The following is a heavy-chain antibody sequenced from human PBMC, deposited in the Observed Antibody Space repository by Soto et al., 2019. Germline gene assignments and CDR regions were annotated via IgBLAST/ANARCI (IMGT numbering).Heavy chain of an antibody. CDR2: IKSKTDGGTT. CDR1: GFTFSNAW. Sequence: GGSLRLSCAASGFTFSNAWMNWVRQAPGKGLEWVGRIKSKTDGGTTDYAAPVKGRFTISRGDSKNTLYLQMNSLKTEDTAVYYCTTEAGYYYDSSGKLRDYYFDYWGQGTLVTVSS. CDR3: TTEAGYYYDSSGKLRDYYFDY. V-gene: IGHV3-15*07. D-gene: IGHD3-22*01. J-gene: IGHJ4*02.